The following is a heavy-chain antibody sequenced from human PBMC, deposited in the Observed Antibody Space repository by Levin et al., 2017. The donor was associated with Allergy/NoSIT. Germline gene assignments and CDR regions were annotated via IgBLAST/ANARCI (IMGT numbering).Heavy chain of an antibody. V-gene: IGHV3-30*04. D-gene: IGHD1-14*01. Sequence: GESLKISCAASGFTFSSYAMHWVRQAPGKGLEWVAVISYDGSNKYYADSVKGRFTISRDNSKNTLYLQMNSLRAEDTAVYYCARDRTLWEPDIDYWGQGTLVTVSS. CDR1: GFTFSSYA. CDR2: ISYDGSNK. CDR3: ARDRTLWEPDIDY. J-gene: IGHJ4*02.